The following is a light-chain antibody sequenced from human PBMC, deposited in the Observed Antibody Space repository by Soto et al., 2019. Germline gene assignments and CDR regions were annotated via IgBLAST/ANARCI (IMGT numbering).Light chain of an antibody. CDR3: QQSGSSRLP. V-gene: IGKV3-20*01. CDR2: GAA. J-gene: IGKJ4*01. CDR1: QNLAGSY. Sequence: ESVLTQSPGTLSLSPGERATLSCRASQNLAGSYLAWYQQKPGQAPRLLIYGAASRASGIPDRFSGSGSGTDFTLTISRLEPEDFAVYSCQQSGSSRLPFGGGTKVEIK.